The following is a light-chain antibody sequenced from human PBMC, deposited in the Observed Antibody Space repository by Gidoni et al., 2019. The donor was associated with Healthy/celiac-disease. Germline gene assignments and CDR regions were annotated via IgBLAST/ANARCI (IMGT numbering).Light chain of an antibody. J-gene: IGKJ5*01. CDR3: QQYNNWPY. CDR2: GAS. Sequence: EIVMTQSPATLSVSAGERATLSCRASQSVSSNLAWYQQKPGQAPRLLIYGASTRATGIPARFSGSGSGTEFTLTISSLQSEDFAVYYCQQYNNWPYFGQGTRLEIK. V-gene: IGKV3-15*01. CDR1: QSVSSN.